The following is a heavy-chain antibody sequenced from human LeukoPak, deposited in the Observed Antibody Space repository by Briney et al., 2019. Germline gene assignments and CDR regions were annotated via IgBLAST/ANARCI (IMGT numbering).Heavy chain of an antibody. D-gene: IGHD3-22*01. CDR2: ISSSGAYT. J-gene: IGHJ4*02. Sequence: PGGSLRLSCAASGFTFSGYAMSWVRQAPGKGLEWVSRISSSGAYTSYADSVKGRFTISRDNSKSTLCLQMNSLRAEDTAVYYCAKIPDYYDNSDNAYWGQGTLVTVSS. V-gene: IGHV3-23*01. CDR3: AKIPDYYDNSDNAY. CDR1: GFTFSGYA.